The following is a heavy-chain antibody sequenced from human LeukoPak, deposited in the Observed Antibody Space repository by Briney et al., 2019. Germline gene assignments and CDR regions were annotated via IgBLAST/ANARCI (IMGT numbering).Heavy chain of an antibody. CDR3: AMGRSGSSPPLYHVDS. V-gene: IGHV3-48*03. D-gene: IGHD6-6*01. CDR1: GFTFSSYE. Sequence: GGSLRLSCAASGFTFSSYEMNWVRQAPGKGLEWVSYISSSGSTTYYADSVKGRFTISRDNAKNSLYLQMNSLRAEDTAVYYCAMGRSGSSPPLYHVDSLRHRALVNVFS. CDR2: ISSSGSTT. J-gene: IGHJ5*01.